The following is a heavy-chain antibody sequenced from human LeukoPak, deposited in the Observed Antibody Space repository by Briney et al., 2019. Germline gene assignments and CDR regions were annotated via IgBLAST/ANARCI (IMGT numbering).Heavy chain of an antibody. D-gene: IGHD5-12*01. Sequence: PSETLSLTCAVYGGSFSGYYWSWIRQPPGKGLEWIGEINHSGSTNYNPSLASRVTMSEDTSKNQFSLKLNSVTAEDTAVYYCARGHRGVFTDPINYWAQGTLVTVSS. CDR2: INHSGST. V-gene: IGHV4-34*01. CDR3: ARGHRGVFTDPINY. J-gene: IGHJ4*02. CDR1: GGSFSGYY.